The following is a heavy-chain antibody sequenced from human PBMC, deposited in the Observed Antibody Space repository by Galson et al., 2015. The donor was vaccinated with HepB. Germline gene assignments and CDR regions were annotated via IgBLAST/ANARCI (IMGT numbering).Heavy chain of an antibody. CDR2: IGSTRSYI. CDR3: ARDDSGDHPIDY. J-gene: IGHJ4*02. V-gene: IGHV3-21*01. CDR1: GFTFSSYS. D-gene: IGHD4-17*01. Sequence: SLRLSCAASGFTFSSYSMNWVRQAPGKGLEWVSSIGSTRSYIYYADAVKGRFTISRDNAKNSLYLQMNSLRAEDTAVYYCARDDSGDHPIDYWGQGTLVTVSS.